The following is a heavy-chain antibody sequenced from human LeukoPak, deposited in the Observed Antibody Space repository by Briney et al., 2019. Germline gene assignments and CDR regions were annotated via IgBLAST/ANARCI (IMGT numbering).Heavy chain of an antibody. CDR3: ARETVAGLQYYFDY. J-gene: IGHJ4*02. CDR1: GFTVSSNY. D-gene: IGHD6-19*01. V-gene: IGHV3-53*01. Sequence: PGGSLRLSCAASGFTVSSNYMSWVRQAPGKGLEWVSVIYSGGSTYYADSVKGRFTISRDNFKNTLYLQMNSLRAEDTAVYYCARETVAGLQYYFDYWGQGTLVTVSS. CDR2: IYSGGST.